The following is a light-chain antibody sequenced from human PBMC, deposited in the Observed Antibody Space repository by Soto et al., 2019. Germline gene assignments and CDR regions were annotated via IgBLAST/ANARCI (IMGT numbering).Light chain of an antibody. CDR1: QSLSNSE. V-gene: IGKV3-20*01. CDR3: QQHGTT. CDR2: GAS. Sequence: EILLTQSPCTLPLSPGERATLSCGASQSLSNSELAWYPQEPGQAPSLLIYGASSRATGIPERFSGSGSGTDFTLTISSLEPEDSAVYYCQQHGTTFGQGTKVDIK. J-gene: IGKJ1*01.